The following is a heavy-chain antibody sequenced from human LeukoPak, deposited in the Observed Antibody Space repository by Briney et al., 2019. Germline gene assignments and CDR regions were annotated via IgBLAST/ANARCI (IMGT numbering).Heavy chain of an antibody. V-gene: IGHV3-21*01. D-gene: IGHD3-16*01. CDR3: ARDMSYYYGMDV. CDR1: GLTFSSYS. Sequence: PGGSLRLSCAASGLTFSSYSMNWVRQAPGKGLEWVSSISSSSSYIYYADSVKGRFTISRDNAKNSLYLQMNSLRAEDTAVYYCARDMSYYYGMDVWGQGTTVTVSS. J-gene: IGHJ6*02. CDR2: ISSSSSYI.